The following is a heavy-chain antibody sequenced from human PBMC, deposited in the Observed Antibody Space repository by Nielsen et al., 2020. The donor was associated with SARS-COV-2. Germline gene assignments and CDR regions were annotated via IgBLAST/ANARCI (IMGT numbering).Heavy chain of an antibody. CDR1: GGTFSSYA. V-gene: IGHV1-69*13. D-gene: IGHD6-13*01. J-gene: IGHJ6*03. CDR3: ARDRGSSSGLGGYYYYYMDV. Sequence: SVKVSCKASGGTFSSYAISWVRQAPGQGLEWMGGIIPIFGTANYAQKFQGRVTITADESTSTAYMELSSLRSEDTAVYYCARDRGSSSGLGGYYYYYMDVWGKGTTVTVS. CDR2: IIPIFGTA.